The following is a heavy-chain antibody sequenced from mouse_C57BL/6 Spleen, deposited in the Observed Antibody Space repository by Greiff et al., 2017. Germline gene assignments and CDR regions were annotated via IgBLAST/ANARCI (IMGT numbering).Heavy chain of an antibody. Sequence: EVKLVESGGGLVKPGGSLKLSCAASGFTFSSYTMSWVRQTPEKRLEWVATISGGGGNTYYPDSVKGRFTISRDNAKNTLYLQMSSLRSEDTAVYYCARHVRYYAMDYWGQGTSVTVSS. J-gene: IGHJ4*01. CDR3: ARHVRYYAMDY. CDR2: ISGGGGNT. D-gene: IGHD1-1*01. CDR1: GFTFSSYT. V-gene: IGHV5-9*04.